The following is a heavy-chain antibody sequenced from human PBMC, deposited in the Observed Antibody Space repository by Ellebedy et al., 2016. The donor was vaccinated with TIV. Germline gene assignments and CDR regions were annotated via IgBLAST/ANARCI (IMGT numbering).Heavy chain of an antibody. CDR2: IYNSVIT. J-gene: IGHJ4*02. CDR1: GGFISSSSNY. CDR3: ARRYSGSSYHYFDY. Sequence: ESLKISCTVSGGFISSSSNYWDWIRQPPGKGLEWIGYIYNSVITNYNTSLKSRVTMYVDTSKRKLSLKLRSVTAADTAVYYCARRYSGSSYHYFDYWGQGTLVIVSS. D-gene: IGHD1-26*01. V-gene: IGHV4-61*05.